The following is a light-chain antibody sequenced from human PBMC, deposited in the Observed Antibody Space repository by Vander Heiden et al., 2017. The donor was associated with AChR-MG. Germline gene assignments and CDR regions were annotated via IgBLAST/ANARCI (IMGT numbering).Light chain of an antibody. J-gene: IGKJ1*01. Sequence: DIVMTQSPDSLAGSLGERATINCKSSQSVLYSSNNKNYLAWYQQKPGQPPKLLMYWASTRESGVPDRFSGSGSGTDFTLTISSLQAEDVAVYYCQQDYSTPPTFGQGTKVEIK. CDR3: QQDYSTPPT. CDR1: QSVLYSSNNKNY. CDR2: WAS. V-gene: IGKV4-1*01.